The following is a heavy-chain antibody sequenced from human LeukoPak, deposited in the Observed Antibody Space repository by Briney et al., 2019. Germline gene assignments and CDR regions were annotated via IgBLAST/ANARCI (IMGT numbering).Heavy chain of an antibody. CDR1: GYTFTSYG. J-gene: IGHJ5*02. Sequence: GASVKVSCKASGYTFTSYGISWVRQAPGQRLEWVGWISVYNGHTTYAQKFQDRVTMTTDTSTNTAYMELRSLRSDDTAVYYCARFCSGGGCYHNWFDPWGQGALVSVSS. V-gene: IGHV1-18*01. D-gene: IGHD2-15*01. CDR2: ISVYNGHT. CDR3: ARFCSGGGCYHNWFDP.